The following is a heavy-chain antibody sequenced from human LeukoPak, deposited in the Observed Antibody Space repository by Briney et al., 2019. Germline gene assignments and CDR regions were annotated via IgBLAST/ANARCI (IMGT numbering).Heavy chain of an antibody. V-gene: IGHV3-11*04. CDR1: GFTFSDYY. Sequence: GGSLRLSCAASGFTFSDYYMSWIRQAPGKGLEWVSYISSSGSTIYYADSVKGRFTISRDNAKNSLYLQMNSLRAEDTAVYYCARDRWELLSNSYHYCGLDVWGQGTTVTVSS. J-gene: IGHJ6*02. D-gene: IGHD2-15*01. CDR2: ISSSGSTI. CDR3: ARDRWELLSNSYHYCGLDV.